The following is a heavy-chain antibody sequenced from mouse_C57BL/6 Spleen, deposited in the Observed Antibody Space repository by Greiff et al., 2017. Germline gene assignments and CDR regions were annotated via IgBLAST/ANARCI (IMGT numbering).Heavy chain of an antibody. Sequence: QVQLKESGPELVKPGASVKISCKASGYAFSSSWMNWVKQRPGKGLEWIGRIYPGDGDTNYNGKFKGKATLTADKSSSTAYMQLSSLTSEDSAVYFCVDYDYDGGFAYWGQGTLVTVSA. CDR3: VDYDYDGGFAY. V-gene: IGHV1-82*01. J-gene: IGHJ3*01. CDR2: IYPGDGDT. D-gene: IGHD2-4*01. CDR1: GYAFSSSW.